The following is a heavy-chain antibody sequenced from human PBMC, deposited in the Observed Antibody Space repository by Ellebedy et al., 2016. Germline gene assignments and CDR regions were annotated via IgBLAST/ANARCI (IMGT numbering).Heavy chain of an antibody. V-gene: IGHV1-18*01. CDR2: ISAYNGNT. J-gene: IGHJ6*02. CDR3: ARVTYYGSGSYSYGMDV. Sequence: ASVKVSXXASGYTFTSYGISWVRQAPGQGLEWMGWISAYNGNTNYAQKLQGRVTMTTDTSTSTAYMELRSLRSDDTAVYYCARVTYYGSGSYSYGMDVWGQGTTVTVSS. D-gene: IGHD3-10*01. CDR1: GYTFTSYG.